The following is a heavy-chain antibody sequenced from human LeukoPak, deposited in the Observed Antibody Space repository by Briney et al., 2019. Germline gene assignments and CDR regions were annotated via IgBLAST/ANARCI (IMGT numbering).Heavy chain of an antibody. J-gene: IGHJ4*02. D-gene: IGHD6-6*01. CDR1: GGSISSYY. Sequence: SETLSLTCTGSGGSISSYYWSWIRQPPGKGLEWIWYIYTSGSTNYNPSLKSRVTISVDTSKNQFSLKLSSVTAADTAVYYCAITGDYSSSSGFDYWGQGTLVTVSS. V-gene: IGHV4-4*09. CDR2: IYTSGST. CDR3: AITGDYSSSSGFDY.